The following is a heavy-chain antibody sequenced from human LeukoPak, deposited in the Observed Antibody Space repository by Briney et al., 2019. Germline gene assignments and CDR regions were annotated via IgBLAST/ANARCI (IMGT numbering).Heavy chain of an antibody. CDR1: GYTFTSYY. CDR2: INPSGGST. D-gene: IGHD4-17*01. J-gene: IGHJ4*02. Sequence: ASVKVSCKASGYTFTSYYMHWVRQAPGQGLEWMGIINPSGGSTSYAQKFQGRVTMTRDMSTSTVYMELSSLRSEDTAVYYCARDRLTTVTTFHFDYWGQGTLVTVSS. CDR3: ARDRLTTVTTFHFDY. V-gene: IGHV1-46*01.